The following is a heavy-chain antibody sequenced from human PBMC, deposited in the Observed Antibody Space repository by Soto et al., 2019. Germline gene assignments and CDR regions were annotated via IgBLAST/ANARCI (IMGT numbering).Heavy chain of an antibody. CDR3: AKGPYSGYDWIFDY. J-gene: IGHJ4*02. D-gene: IGHD5-12*01. CDR2: ISGTGDST. CDR1: GFTFSSYA. V-gene: IGHV3-23*01. Sequence: GGSLRLSCAASGFTFSSYAMSWVRQAPGSRLEWVSGISGTGDSTYYADSVKGRFTISRDNSKNTLYLQMNSLRDEDTAIYHCAKGPYSGYDWIFDYWGQGILVTVSS.